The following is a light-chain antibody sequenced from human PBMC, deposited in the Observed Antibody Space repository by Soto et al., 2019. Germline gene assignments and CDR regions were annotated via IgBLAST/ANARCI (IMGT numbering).Light chain of an antibody. Sequence: EIVMTQSPVTLSVSPGERATLSCRASQSVRSNLAWYQQKPGQAPRLLIYGASTRATGVPARFSGSGSGTEFILTISSLQSEDFAVYYCQHYNNWPPWTFGQGTKVEIK. CDR3: QHYNNWPPWT. J-gene: IGKJ1*01. CDR2: GAS. CDR1: QSVRSN. V-gene: IGKV3-15*01.